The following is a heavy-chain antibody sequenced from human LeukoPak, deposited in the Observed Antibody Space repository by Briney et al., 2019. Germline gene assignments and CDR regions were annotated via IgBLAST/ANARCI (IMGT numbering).Heavy chain of an antibody. CDR3: ASDLEHSSPRGMAV. Sequence: GGSLRLSCAGSGFTPSSYTMNWVRQAPGKGLEWVTSISGRGDYMYYADSVKGRFTISRDNAKNSLFLQLNSLRADDTAVYYCASDLEHSSPRGMAVWGEGTTVTVSS. CDR1: GFTPSSYT. CDR2: ISGRGDYM. D-gene: IGHD6-13*01. J-gene: IGHJ6*03. V-gene: IGHV3-21*01.